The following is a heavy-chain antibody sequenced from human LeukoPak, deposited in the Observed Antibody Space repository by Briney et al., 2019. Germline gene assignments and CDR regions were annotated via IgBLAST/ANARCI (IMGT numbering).Heavy chain of an antibody. Sequence: GGSLRLSCEASGFTFSSYEMNWFRQAPGKGLEWVSYVSKSGGTMKNADSVNGRFTVSRDNAKNSLYLQMNSLTAEDTAVYYCATAVIRGRGTMVTVSS. CDR2: VSKSGGTM. V-gene: IGHV3-48*03. J-gene: IGHJ3*02. CDR1: GFTFSSYE. CDR3: ATAVI.